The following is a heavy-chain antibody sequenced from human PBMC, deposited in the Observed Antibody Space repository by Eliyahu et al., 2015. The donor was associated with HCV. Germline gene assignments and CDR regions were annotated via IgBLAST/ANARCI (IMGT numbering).Heavy chain of an antibody. D-gene: IGHD3-10*01. J-gene: IGHJ4*02. CDR1: GGSVTNTNYY. CDR2: IYYSGGT. Sequence: QLQLQESGPGLVKPSATLSLTCXVSGGSVTNTNYYWGWIRQPPGKGLGWIGHIYYSGGTYSNPSLKSRLTISVDTSKNQFSLKLSSVTAADTAVYYCARTYGSGNPFDFWGQGTLVTVSS. V-gene: IGHV4-39*01. CDR3: ARTYGSGNPFDF.